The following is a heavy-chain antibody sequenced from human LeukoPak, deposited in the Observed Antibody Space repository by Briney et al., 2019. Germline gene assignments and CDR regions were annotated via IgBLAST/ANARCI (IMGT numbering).Heavy chain of an antibody. Sequence: PGGSLRLSCAAYAFTFSSYWMHCVRQAPGKGLVWVSRINSDGSYASYADSVKSRYAISRDRAKHTNYVQPNDTRAEDCAGYYCARGYGSGWGQGTLVTVSS. CDR1: AFTFSSYW. D-gene: IGHD6-19*01. V-gene: IGHV3-74*01. CDR3: ARGYGSG. J-gene: IGHJ4*02. CDR2: INSDGSYA.